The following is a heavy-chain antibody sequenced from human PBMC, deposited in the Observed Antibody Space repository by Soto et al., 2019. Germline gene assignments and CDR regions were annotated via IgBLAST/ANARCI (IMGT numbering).Heavy chain of an antibody. V-gene: IGHV3-30*18. CDR1: GFTFGSHG. CDR2: ISYDETNK. J-gene: IGHJ6*02. CDR3: AKDLRTTISDYGMDV. Sequence: QVQLVESGGGLVQPGGSLRLTCVASGFTFGSHGMHWVRQAPGKGLEWVAVISYDETNKHYVDSVKGRFTISRDNSKSILYLQMNRLRPEDTAVYKCAKDLRTTISDYGMDVWGQGTTVTVSS.